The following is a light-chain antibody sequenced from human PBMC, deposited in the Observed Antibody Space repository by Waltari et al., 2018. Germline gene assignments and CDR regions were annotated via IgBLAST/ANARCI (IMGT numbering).Light chain of an antibody. Sequence: QSVLPQPPSASGPAGQRVTISCSGRNSHILRNHVYWYQHPPGTAPKPPLYKNDQRPSGVPDRFSGSKSGPSASLAISGLRSEDEADYYCAGWDDSLSAWVFGGGTKLTVL. J-gene: IGLJ3*02. CDR3: AGWDDSLSAWV. CDR2: KND. CDR1: NSHILRNH. V-gene: IGLV1-47*01.